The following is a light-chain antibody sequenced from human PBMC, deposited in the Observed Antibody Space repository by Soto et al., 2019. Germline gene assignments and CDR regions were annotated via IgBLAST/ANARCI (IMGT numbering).Light chain of an antibody. Sequence: QSVLTQPASVSGSPGQSITISCTGTSSDIGASNYVSWYQQHPGQAPKLMISDVNNRPSGISDRFSGSKSGNTASLTISGLQXXXXXXXYXXSWNSNSDTHYVFGTGTKLTVL. V-gene: IGLV2-14*03. J-gene: IGLJ1*01. CDR3: XSWNSNSDTHYV. CDR1: SSDIGASNY. CDR2: DVN.